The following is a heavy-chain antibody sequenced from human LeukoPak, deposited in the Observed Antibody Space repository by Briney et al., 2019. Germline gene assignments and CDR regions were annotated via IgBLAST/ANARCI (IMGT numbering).Heavy chain of an antibody. CDR1: GGSFSGYY. V-gene: IGHV4-34*01. Sequence: SETLSLTCAVYGGSFSGYYWGWIRQPPGKGLEWIGEINHSGSTNYNPSLKSRVTISVDTSENQLSLNLSSVIAADTAVYYCARDDFWSGYPVVWGKGTTVTVSS. D-gene: IGHD3-3*01. J-gene: IGHJ6*04. CDR3: ARDDFWSGYPVV. CDR2: INHSGST.